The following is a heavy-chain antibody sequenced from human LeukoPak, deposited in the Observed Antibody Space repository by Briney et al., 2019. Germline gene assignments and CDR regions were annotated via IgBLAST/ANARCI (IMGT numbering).Heavy chain of an antibody. J-gene: IGHJ4*02. CDR1: GYTFTSYY. Sequence: ASVKVSCKASGYTFTSYYMHWVRQAPRQGLEWMGIINPSGGSTSYAQKFQGRVTMTRDMSTSTVYMELSSLRSEDTAVYYCAREGSGNSIDYWGQGTLVTVSS. V-gene: IGHV1-46*01. D-gene: IGHD3-10*01. CDR2: INPSGGST. CDR3: AREGSGNSIDY.